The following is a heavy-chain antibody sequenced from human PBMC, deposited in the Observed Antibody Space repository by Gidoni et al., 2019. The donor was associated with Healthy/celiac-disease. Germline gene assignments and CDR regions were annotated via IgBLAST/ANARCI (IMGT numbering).Heavy chain of an antibody. D-gene: IGHD3-10*02. Sequence: QVQLVESGGGVVQPGRSRRLSCAASGFTFSSYAMHWVRQAPGKGLEWVAVISYDGSNKYYADSVKGRFTISRDNSKNTLYLQMNSLRAEDTAVYYCARDRGYYVRGAFDIWGQGTMVTVSS. V-gene: IGHV3-30*04. CDR1: GFTFSSYA. CDR3: ARDRGYYVRGAFDI. CDR2: ISYDGSNK. J-gene: IGHJ3*02.